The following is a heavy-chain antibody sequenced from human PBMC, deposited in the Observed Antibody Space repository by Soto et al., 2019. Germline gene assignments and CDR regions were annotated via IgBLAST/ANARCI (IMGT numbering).Heavy chain of an antibody. CDR2: IFYTGST. J-gene: IGHJ6*02. CDR1: DGSISSYY. Sequence: PSETLSLTCTVSDGSISSYYWGWIRQPPGKGLEWIGYIFYTGSTNYNPSLKSRVTISVDTSKNQFSLKLSSVTAADTAVYYCARGRGLYYYYGMDVWGQGTTVTSP. CDR3: ARGRGLYYYYGMDV. V-gene: IGHV4-59*12.